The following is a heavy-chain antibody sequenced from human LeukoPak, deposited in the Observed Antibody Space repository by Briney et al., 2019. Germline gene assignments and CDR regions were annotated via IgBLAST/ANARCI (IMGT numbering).Heavy chain of an antibody. Sequence: PGGSLRLSCAASGFTFSSYEFNWVRQAPGKGLEWVSYISSGGSSIYYADSVKGRFTISRDNAKNSLYLQMNSLRAEDTAVYYCARGPSGYHNTGGQGTLVTVSS. CDR3: ARGPSGYHNT. CDR1: GFTFSSYE. D-gene: IGHD5-12*01. V-gene: IGHV3-48*03. CDR2: ISSGGSSI. J-gene: IGHJ4*02.